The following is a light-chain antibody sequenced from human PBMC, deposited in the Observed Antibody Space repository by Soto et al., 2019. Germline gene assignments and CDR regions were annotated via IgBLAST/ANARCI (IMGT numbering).Light chain of an antibody. CDR1: SSNIGSNY. Sequence: QSVLTQPPSASGTPGQRVTISCSGSSSNIGSNYVYWYQQLPGTAPKLLIYRNKQRPSGVPDRFSGSKSGTSASLAIIGLRSEDEADYYCAAWDDSLSAVVFGGGTKLTVL. CDR3: AAWDDSLSAVV. V-gene: IGLV1-47*01. J-gene: IGLJ2*01. CDR2: RNK.